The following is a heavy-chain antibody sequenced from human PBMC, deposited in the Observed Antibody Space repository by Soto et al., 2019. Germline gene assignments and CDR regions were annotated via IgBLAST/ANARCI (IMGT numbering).Heavy chain of an antibody. CDR1: GGSIGGYY. J-gene: IGHJ6*02. V-gene: IGHV4-59*12. CDR3: AREDDGGDTSDV. D-gene: IGHD2-21*02. CDR2: IHHSGSI. Sequence: SETLSLTCTVSGGSIGGYYWSWIRQPPERGLEWIGYIHHSGSILYNPSLKSRVTISVDTSKNQFSLHLSSVTAADTAVYFCAREDDGGDTSDVWGQGTTVTVSS.